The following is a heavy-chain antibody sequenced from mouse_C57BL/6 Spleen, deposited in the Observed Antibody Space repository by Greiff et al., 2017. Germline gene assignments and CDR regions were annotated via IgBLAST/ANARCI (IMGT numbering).Heavy chain of an antibody. CDR3: ARHHLRLDAMDY. CDR1: GFTFSSYG. V-gene: IGHV5-6*01. Sequence: EVHLVESGGVLVKPGGSLTLSCAASGFTFSSYGMSWVRQTPDKRLEWVATISSGGSYTYYTDSVKGRFTISRDHTKNTLYLQRSILKSEDTAMYDCARHHLRLDAMDYWGQGTSVTVSS. J-gene: IGHJ4*01. CDR2: ISSGGSYT.